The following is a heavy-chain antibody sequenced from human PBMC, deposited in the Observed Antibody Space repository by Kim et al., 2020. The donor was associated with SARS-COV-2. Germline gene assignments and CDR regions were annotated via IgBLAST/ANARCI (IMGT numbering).Heavy chain of an antibody. CDR1: GGSISSGDYY. Sequence: SETLSLTCTVSGGSISSGDYYWSWIRQPPGKGLEWIGYIYYSGGTYYNPSLKSRVTISVDTSKNQFSLKLSSVTAADTAVYYCARDANMNTAIRWGQGTLVTVSS. CDR2: IYYSGGT. D-gene: IGHD5-18*01. V-gene: IGHV4-30-4*01. J-gene: IGHJ4*02. CDR3: ARDANMNTAIR.